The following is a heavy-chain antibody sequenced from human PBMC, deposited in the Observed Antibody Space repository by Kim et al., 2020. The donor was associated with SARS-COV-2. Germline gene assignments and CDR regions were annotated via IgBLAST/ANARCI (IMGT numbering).Heavy chain of an antibody. Sequence: ASVKVSCKASGYTFTGSYLHWLRQAPGQGPEWMGWIHPNTGDTNYLQKFRGRVSITRDTSISTGYMELNRLTPDDTAVYYCATSGYPPWLWYFGSWGRGTLVTVSS. J-gene: IGHJ2*01. CDR1: GYTFTGSY. CDR3: ATSGYPPWLWYFGS. V-gene: IGHV1-2*02. D-gene: IGHD3-22*01. CDR2: IHPNTGDT.